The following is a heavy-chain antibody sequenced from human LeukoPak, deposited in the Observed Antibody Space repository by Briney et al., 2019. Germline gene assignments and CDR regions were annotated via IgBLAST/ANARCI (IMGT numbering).Heavy chain of an antibody. CDR3: TRGESKRYSGYDYYVMDV. CDR2: VYYRGST. V-gene: IGHV4-31*03. J-gene: IGHJ6*02. D-gene: IGHD5-12*01. CDR1: CASISSGGYD. Sequence: SATLSPTRTVSCASISSGGYDWSWIRQHPGKGLEWIGYVYYRGSTSYNPSLQSRVTIPVDTSKNQFSLKLSSVTAAATAVYYCTRGESKRYSGYDYYVMDVWGQGTTVTVSS.